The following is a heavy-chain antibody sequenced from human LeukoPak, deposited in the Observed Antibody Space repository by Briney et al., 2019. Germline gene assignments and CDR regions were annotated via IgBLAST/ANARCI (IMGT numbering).Heavy chain of an antibody. CDR3: AKDRHAVVATYFDL. Sequence: GRSLRLSCAASGFTFNSYAMKWVRQAPGKGLEWVAFIRYDGSNKKYADSVKGRFTISRDNSKNTLYLQMNSLRAEDTAVYYCAKDRHAVVATYFDLWGRGTLVTVS. CDR2: IRYDGSNK. CDR1: GFTFNSYA. D-gene: IGHD3-22*01. J-gene: IGHJ2*01. V-gene: IGHV3-30*02.